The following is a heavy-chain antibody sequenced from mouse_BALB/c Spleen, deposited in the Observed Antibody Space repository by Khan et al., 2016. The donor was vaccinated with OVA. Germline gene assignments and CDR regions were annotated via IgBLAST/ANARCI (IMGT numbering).Heavy chain of an antibody. CDR3: AGREDADRRNDDDAMDY. CDR1: GYTFTTAG. D-gene: IGHD2-12*01. V-gene: IGHV9-4*02. J-gene: IGHJ4*01. Sequence: QIQLVQSGPELKKPGETVRISCKASGYTFTTAGIQWVQKMPGKGLKWIGWINTHCGVPKYAEDFKGRFAFTLEISVSTAYLKIKNLIKENRATYYDAGREDADRRNDDDAMDYWGQGTSVTVSS. CDR2: INTHCGVP.